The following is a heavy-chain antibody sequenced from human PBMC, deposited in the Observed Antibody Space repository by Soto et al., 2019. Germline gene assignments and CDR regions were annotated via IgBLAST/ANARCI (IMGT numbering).Heavy chain of an antibody. D-gene: IGHD6-6*01. CDR1: GGTFSSYT. Sequence: SVKVSFKASGGTFSSYTISWVRQAPGQGLEWMGRIIPILGIANYAQKFQGRVTITADKSTSTAYMELSSLRSEDTAVYYCAREGLDSIAARRNFDYWGQGTLVTVSS. CDR2: IIPILGIA. J-gene: IGHJ4*02. CDR3: AREGLDSIAARRNFDY. V-gene: IGHV1-69*04.